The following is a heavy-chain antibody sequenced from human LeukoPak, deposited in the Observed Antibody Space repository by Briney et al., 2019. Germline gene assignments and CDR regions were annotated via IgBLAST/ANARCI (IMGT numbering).Heavy chain of an antibody. CDR2: INPTTGGA. CDR1: GYDFAGFY. CDR3: ARDPTYYYDSSGYYF. Sequence: ASVRVSCKASGYDFAGFYLHWVRQVPGQGLEWMGRINPTTGGANFTQKFQGRVTLTRDTSISTAYMELSGLRSDDTAVYYCARDPTYYYDSSGYYFWGQGTLVTVSS. V-gene: IGHV1-2*06. J-gene: IGHJ4*02. D-gene: IGHD3-22*01.